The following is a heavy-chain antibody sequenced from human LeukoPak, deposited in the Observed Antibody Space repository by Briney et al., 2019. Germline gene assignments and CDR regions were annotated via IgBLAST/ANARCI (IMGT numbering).Heavy chain of an antibody. CDR2: FDPEDGET. CDR1: GYTLTELS. V-gene: IGHV1-24*01. Sequence: ASVKVSCKVSGYTLTELSMHWVRQAPGKGLEWMGGFDPEDGETIYAQKFQGRVTMTEDTSTDTAYMELSSLRSEDTAVYYCTTFSFEGYYYMDVWGKGTTVTVSS. CDR3: TTFSFEGYYYMDV. J-gene: IGHJ6*03.